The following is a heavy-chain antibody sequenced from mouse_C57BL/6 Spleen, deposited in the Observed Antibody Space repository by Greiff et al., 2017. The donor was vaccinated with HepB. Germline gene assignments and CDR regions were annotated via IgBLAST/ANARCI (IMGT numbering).Heavy chain of an antibody. D-gene: IGHD2-2*01. CDR1: GFSLTSYG. J-gene: IGHJ2*01. CDR2: IWSGGIT. V-gene: IGHV2-4*01. CDR3: AKNGDYGYVYFDY. Sequence: VQLKESGPGLVQPSQSLSITCTVSGFSLTSYGVHWVRQPPGKGLEWLGVIWSGGITDYNAAFISRLSISKDNSKSQVFFKMNSLQADDTAIYYCAKNGDYGYVYFDYWGQGTTLTVSS.